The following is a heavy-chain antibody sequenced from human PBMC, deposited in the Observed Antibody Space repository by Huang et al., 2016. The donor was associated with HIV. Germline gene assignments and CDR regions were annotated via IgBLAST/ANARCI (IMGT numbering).Heavy chain of an antibody. CDR3: ARCCLTMVRLSFDP. CDR2: ISSSGSTI. J-gene: IGHJ5*02. Sequence: QVQLVESGGGLVKHGGSLRLSCAASGFTFSDYYMSWISQAPVMGLEWVAFISSSGSTIDYADSVKCRCTSSKDNAKSALYRQMNSLRAEDTAVYYCARCCLTMVRLSFDPWGQGTLVTVSS. CDR1: GFTFSDYY. D-gene: IGHD3-10*01. V-gene: IGHV3-11*04.